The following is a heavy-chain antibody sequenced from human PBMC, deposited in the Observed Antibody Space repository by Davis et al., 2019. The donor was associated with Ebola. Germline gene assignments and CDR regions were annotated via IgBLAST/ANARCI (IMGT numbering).Heavy chain of an antibody. D-gene: IGHD3-22*01. CDR2: IYYSGGT. CDR1: GGSISSYY. V-gene: IGHV4-39*01. Sequence: SETLSLTCTVSGGSISSYYWSWIRQPPGKGLEWIGSIYYSGGTYYNPSLKSRVTISVDTSKNQFSLKLSSVTAADTAVYYCARQWGYYDSSGYYSSAIDYWGQGTLVTVSS. J-gene: IGHJ4*02. CDR3: ARQWGYYDSSGYYSSAIDY.